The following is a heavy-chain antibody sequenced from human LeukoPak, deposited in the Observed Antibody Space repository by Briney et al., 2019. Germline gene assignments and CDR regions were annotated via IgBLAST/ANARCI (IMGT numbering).Heavy chain of an antibody. J-gene: IGHJ4*02. CDR3: ARAARHCSSTSCYQGEDFDY. CDR1: GGTFSSYA. Sequence: AASVKVSCKASGGTFSSYAISWVRQAPGQGLEWMGRIIPIFGIANYAQKFQGRVTITADKSTSTAYMELSSLRSEDTAVYYCARAARHCSSTSCYQGEDFDYWGQGTLVTVSS. V-gene: IGHV1-69*04. CDR2: IIPIFGIA. D-gene: IGHD2-2*01.